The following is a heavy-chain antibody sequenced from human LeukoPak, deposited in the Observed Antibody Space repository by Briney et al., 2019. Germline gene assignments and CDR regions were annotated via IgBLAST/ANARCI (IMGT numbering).Heavy chain of an antibody. D-gene: IGHD3-10*01. CDR3: AGEVVRGNSY. V-gene: IGHV4-34*01. CDR1: GGSFSGYY. Sequence: KPSETLSLTCAVYGGSFSGYYWSWIRQPPGKGLEWIGEINHSGSTNYNPSLKSRVTISIDTSKNQFSLKLTSVTAADTAVYYCAGEVVRGNSYWGQGTLVTVSS. J-gene: IGHJ4*02. CDR2: INHSGST.